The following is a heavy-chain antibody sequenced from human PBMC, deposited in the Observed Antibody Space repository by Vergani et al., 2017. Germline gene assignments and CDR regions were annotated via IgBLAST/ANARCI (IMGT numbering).Heavy chain of an antibody. CDR1: GFTFSSYA. CDR3: AKAKDIVVVVAAMDY. Sequence: VQLVESGGGVVQPGRSLRLSCAASGFTFSSYAMSWVRQAPGKGLEWVSAISGSGGSTYYADSVKGRFTISRDNSKNTLYLQMNSLRAEDTAVYYCAKAKDIVVVVAAMDYWGQGTLVTVSS. CDR2: ISGSGGST. J-gene: IGHJ4*02. D-gene: IGHD2-15*01. V-gene: IGHV3-23*04.